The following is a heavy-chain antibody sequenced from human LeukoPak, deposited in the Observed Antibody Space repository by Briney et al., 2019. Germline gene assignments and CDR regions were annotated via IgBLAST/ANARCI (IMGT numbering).Heavy chain of an antibody. V-gene: IGHV3-74*01. CDR1: GFTFSSYW. CDR2: INSDGSST. Sequence: PGGSLRLSCAASGFTFSSYWMHWVRQAPGKGLVWVSRINSDGSSTSYADSVKGRFTISRDNAKNTLYLHMKSLRTEDTALYYCVKDYTSGYSSSWYLDYWGQGTLVTVSS. CDR3: VKDYTSGYSSSWYLDY. D-gene: IGHD6-13*01. J-gene: IGHJ4*02.